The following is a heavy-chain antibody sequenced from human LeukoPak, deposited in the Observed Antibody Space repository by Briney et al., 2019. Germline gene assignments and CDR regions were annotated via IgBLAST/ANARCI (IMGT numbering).Heavy chain of an antibody. CDR1: GFTVSSNY. V-gene: IGHV3-53*01. Sequence: SGGSLRLSCAASGFTVSSNYMSWVRQAPGKGLEWVSVIYSGGSTYYADSVKGRFTISRDNSKNTLYLQMNSLRAEDTAVYYCAREKTYYDFWSGSSTSYYFDYWGQGTLVTVSS. CDR3: AREKTYYDFWSGSSTSYYFDY. J-gene: IGHJ4*02. CDR2: IYSGGST. D-gene: IGHD3-3*01.